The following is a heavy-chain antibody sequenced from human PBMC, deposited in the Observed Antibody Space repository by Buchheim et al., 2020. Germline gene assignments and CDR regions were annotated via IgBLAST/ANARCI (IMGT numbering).Heavy chain of an antibody. J-gene: IGHJ6*02. D-gene: IGHD3-9*01. V-gene: IGHV3-15*07. CDR3: TTDQDILTGPYYYGMDV. CDR2: IKSKTDGGTT. Sequence: EVQLVESGGGLVKPGGSLRLSCAASGFTFSNAWMNWVRQAPGKGLEWVGRIKSKTDGGTTDYAAPVKGRFTISRDDSKNKVYLQMNSLKTEDTAVYYCTTDQDILTGPYYYGMDVWGQGTT. CDR1: GFTFSNAW.